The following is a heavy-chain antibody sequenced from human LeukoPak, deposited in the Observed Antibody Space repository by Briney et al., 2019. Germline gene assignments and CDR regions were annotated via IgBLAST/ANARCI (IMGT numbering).Heavy chain of an antibody. Sequence: SETLSLTCTVSGGSIFGHYFNWIRQAPGKGLEWIGYIYSNGITSYNPSLRSRGTMSIATSRSQFSLRLMSVTAADTAIYYCARRAYYDTSGYSPASGYFDLWGRGTLVTVSS. CDR2: IYSNGIT. CDR3: ARRAYYDTSGYSPASGYFDL. CDR1: GGSIFGHY. V-gene: IGHV4-4*08. D-gene: IGHD3-22*01. J-gene: IGHJ2*01.